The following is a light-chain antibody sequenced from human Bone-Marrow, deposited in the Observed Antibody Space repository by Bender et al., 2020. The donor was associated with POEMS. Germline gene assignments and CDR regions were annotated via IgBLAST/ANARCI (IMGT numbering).Light chain of an antibody. CDR2: QDK. CDR1: NLGDKF. V-gene: IGLV3-1*01. CDR3: QVWDSSSDYV. Sequence: SYELTQPPSVSVSPGQTASVTCSGHNLGDKFVSWFQQRPGQSPLLVIYQDKKRPSGIPERFSSFNSGKTATLTISRVEAGDEADYYCQVWDSSSDYVFGTGTKVTVL. J-gene: IGLJ1*01.